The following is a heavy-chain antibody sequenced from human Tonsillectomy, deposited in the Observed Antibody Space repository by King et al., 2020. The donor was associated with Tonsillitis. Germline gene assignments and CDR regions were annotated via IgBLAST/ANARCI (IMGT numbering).Heavy chain of an antibody. D-gene: IGHD3-10*01. CDR2: IYTTGSS. Sequence: VQLKESGPRLVKPSQTLSLTCTVSGVSVSSANYYWSWVRQPAGKGLEWIGRIYTTGSSNYNPSLKSRLTMSVDTSKNQFSLELSSVTAADTAVYYCAREYYRYSFDPWGQGTLVTVSS. CDR3: AREYYRYSFDP. CDR1: GVSVSSANYY. J-gene: IGHJ5*02. V-gene: IGHV4-61*02.